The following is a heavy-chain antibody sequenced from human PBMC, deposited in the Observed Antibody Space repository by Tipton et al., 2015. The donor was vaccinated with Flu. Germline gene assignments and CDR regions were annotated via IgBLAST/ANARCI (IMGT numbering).Heavy chain of an antibody. CDR2: IHYSGSP. CDR1: GDSMRRDYF. D-gene: IGHD3-16*01. CDR3: ARARGPINWFDP. J-gene: IGHJ5*02. Sequence: LRLSCTVSGDSMRRDYFWGWIRQAPGKGLEWIGNIHYSGSPHYNPSLKSRVTISVDTSKNQFSLRVSSVTAADTAVYYCARARGPINWFDPWGQGTLVTVSS. V-gene: IGHV4-38-2*02.